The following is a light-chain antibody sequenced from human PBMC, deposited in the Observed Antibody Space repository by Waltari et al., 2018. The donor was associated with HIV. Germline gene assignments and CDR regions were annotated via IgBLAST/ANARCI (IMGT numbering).Light chain of an antibody. J-gene: IGLJ3*02. CDR2: STS. CDR3: LLYYGGAWV. Sequence: QTVVTQEPSLTVSPGGTVTLTCTFSAGPVTSRNYPTWLQQTPGQAPRALIYSTSSRQSWTPARFSASLLGGKAALTLSGVQPEDEAEYYCLLYYGGAWVFGGGTKLTVL. CDR1: AGPVTSRNY. V-gene: IGLV7-43*01.